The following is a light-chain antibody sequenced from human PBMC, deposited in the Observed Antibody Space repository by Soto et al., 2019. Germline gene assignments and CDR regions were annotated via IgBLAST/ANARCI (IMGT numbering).Light chain of an antibody. CDR2: DAS. CDR3: QQYDNVPLT. J-gene: IGKJ4*01. CDR1: HHITNY. Sequence: DIQMTQSPSSLSASVGDRITITCQASHHITNYLNWYQQKPGKAPKLLIYDASKLETGAPSRFSGSGSGTDFTFTISSLQPEDIATYYCQQYDNVPLTFGGGTKVEIK. V-gene: IGKV1-33*01.